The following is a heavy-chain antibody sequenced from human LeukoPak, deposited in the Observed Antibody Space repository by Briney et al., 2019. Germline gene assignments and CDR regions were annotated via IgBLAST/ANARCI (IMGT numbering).Heavy chain of an antibody. Sequence: GGSLRLSCAASGFTFSSYSMNWVRQAPGKGLEWVSSISSSSSYIYYADSVKGRFTISRDNAKNSLYLQMNSLRAEDTAVYYCARYDILTSTLDYWGQGTLVTVSS. CDR2: ISSSSSYI. D-gene: IGHD3-9*01. J-gene: IGHJ4*02. CDR3: ARYDILTSTLDY. V-gene: IGHV3-21*01. CDR1: GFTFSSYS.